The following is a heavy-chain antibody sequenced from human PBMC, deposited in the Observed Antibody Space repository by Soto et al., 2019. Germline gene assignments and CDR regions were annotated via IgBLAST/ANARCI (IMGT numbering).Heavy chain of an antibody. J-gene: IGHJ6*02. CDR1: GFTFSSYT. CDR3: AKRTTIFGVVGIDYFYGMDV. D-gene: IGHD3-3*01. V-gene: IGHV3-23*01. CDR2: ITGSGDFT. Sequence: PGGSLILSCGASGFTFSSYTMSWVRQAPGKGLEWVSAITGSGDFTNYADSVKGRFTISRDNSKNTLYLQMHSLRAEDTAVYYCAKRTTIFGVVGIDYFYGMDVWGQGTTVTVSS.